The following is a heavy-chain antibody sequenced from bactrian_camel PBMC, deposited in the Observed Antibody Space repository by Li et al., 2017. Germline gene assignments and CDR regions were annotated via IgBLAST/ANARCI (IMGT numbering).Heavy chain of an antibody. V-gene: IGHV3S25*01. D-gene: IGHD2*01. CDR1: GYIVSQYC. Sequence: QVQLVESGGGLVQPGGSLRLSCAASGYIVSQYCRGFFRQVPGRERERIAALYQRNGGTYYHGSVKGRFTISQDDTQSTVYLQMNNLKPEDTAMYSCAAAAWYTKCPAPREQYKFWGHGTQVTVS. J-gene: IGHJ4*01. CDR3: AAAAWYTKCPAPREQYKF. CDR2: LYQRNGGT.